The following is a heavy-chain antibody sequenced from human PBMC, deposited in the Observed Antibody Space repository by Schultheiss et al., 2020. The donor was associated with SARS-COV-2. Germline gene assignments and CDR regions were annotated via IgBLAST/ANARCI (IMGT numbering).Heavy chain of an antibody. D-gene: IGHD3-3*01. CDR1: GFTLGNYW. J-gene: IGHJ4*02. CDR3: ARVEWPTYYFDY. CDR2: IKQDGSEK. Sequence: GGSLRLSCSASGFTLGNYWMTWIRQAPGKGLEWVANIKQDGSEKYYVDSVKGRFTISRDNAKNSLYLQMNSLRAEDTAVYYCARVEWPTYYFDYWGQGTLVTVSS. V-gene: IGHV3-7*05.